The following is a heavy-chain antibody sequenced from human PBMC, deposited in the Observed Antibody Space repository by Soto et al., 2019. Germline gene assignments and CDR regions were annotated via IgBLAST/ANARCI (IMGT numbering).Heavy chain of an antibody. D-gene: IGHD6-19*01. J-gene: IGHJ3*02. CDR2: IDPSDSYT. Sequence: SWIRQPPGKGLEWMGRIDPSDSYTNYSPSFQGHVTISADKSISTAYLQWSSLKASDTAMYYCARPYRTYSSPNAFDIWGQGTMVTVSS. CDR3: ARPYRTYSSPNAFDI. V-gene: IGHV5-10-1*01.